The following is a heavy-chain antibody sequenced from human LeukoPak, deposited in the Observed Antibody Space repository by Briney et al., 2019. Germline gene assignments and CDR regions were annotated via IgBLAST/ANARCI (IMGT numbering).Heavy chain of an antibody. CDR3: GLGPSSSWLYYKDV. D-gene: IGHD6-13*01. Sequence: ASVKVSCKASGYTFTSYYIHWVRQAPGQGLEWMGIINPSGGSTNYAQTFQGRVTITRETSTSTVYMELSRLRYLDTAVYFCGLGPSSSWLYYKDVWGKGTTVIVSS. V-gene: IGHV1-46*01. CDR1: GYTFTSYY. J-gene: IGHJ6*03. CDR2: INPSGGST.